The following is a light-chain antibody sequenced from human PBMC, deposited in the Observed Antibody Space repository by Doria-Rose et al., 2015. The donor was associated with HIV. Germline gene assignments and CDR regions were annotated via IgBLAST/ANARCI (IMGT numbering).Light chain of an antibody. V-gene: IGKV1-39*01. CDR1: QGISSY. Sequence: IQPPSFLSASVGARVTITCRASQGISSYLNWYQQKPGKAPKLLIYAASSLQSGVPSRFRGSGSGTDFTLTISSLQPEDFATYYCQESYSTPGTFGQGTKVDIK. CDR2: AAS. CDR3: QESYSTPGT. J-gene: IGKJ1*01.